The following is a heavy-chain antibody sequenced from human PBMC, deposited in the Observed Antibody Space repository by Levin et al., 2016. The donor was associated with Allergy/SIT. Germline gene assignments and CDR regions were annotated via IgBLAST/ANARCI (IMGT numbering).Heavy chain of an antibody. Sequence: WVRQAPGQGLEWMGWINPNSGDTNYAQKFQGRVTMTRDTSISTAYMELSRLRSDDTAVYYCARDYYGDYVGWFDPWGQGTLVTVSS. V-gene: IGHV1-2*02. CDR2: INPNSGDT. D-gene: IGHD4-17*01. CDR3: ARDYYGDYVGWFDP. J-gene: IGHJ5*02.